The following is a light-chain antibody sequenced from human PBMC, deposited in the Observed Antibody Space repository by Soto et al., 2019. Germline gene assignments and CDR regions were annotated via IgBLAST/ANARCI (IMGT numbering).Light chain of an antibody. V-gene: IGKV3-15*01. J-gene: IGKJ4*01. CDR3: QQYENWPQLT. CDR2: GAS. Sequence: EIVLTQSPATLSLSPGERATLSCRASQSVGGDLAWYQQKPGQAPRLLIYGASSRAPGIPDRFSGSGSGTEFTLTISSLQSEDPAVYYCQQYENWPQLTFGGGTKVDIK. CDR1: QSVGGD.